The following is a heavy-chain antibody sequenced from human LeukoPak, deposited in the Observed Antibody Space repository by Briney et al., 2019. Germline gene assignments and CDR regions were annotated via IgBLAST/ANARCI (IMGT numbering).Heavy chain of an antibody. Sequence: GGSVRLSCAASGFTFSDYTMNWVRQAPGKGLEWVSSITSSSTYIYYSDSVKGRFTISRDNAKNSLYLQMNSLRAEDTAVYYCTNLAPMDVWGKGTTVTVSS. CDR1: GFTFSDYT. CDR2: ITSSSTYI. V-gene: IGHV3-21*01. CDR3: TNLAPMDV. D-gene: IGHD3-3*02. J-gene: IGHJ6*04.